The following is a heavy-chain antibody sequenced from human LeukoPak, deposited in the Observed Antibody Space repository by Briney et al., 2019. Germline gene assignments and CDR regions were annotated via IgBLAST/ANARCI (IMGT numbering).Heavy chain of an antibody. Sequence: ASVKVSCKAPGYTFTSYAMHWVRQAPGQRLEWMGWINAGNGNTKYSQKFQGRVTITRDTSASTAYMELSSLRSEDTAVYYCAREPYCSGGSCYYSFYYYGMDVWGKGTTVTVSS. J-gene: IGHJ6*04. V-gene: IGHV1-3*01. CDR2: INAGNGNT. CDR3: AREPYCSGGSCYYSFYYYGMDV. D-gene: IGHD2-15*01. CDR1: GYTFTSYA.